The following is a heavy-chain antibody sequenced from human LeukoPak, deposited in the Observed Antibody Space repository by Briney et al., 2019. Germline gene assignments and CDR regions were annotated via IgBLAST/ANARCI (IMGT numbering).Heavy chain of an antibody. V-gene: IGHV3-23*01. CDR1: GFTFSSYV. D-gene: IGHD1-1*01. J-gene: IGHJ6*03. CDR2: ISGSGGFT. CDR3: AKMAGMTRQVYYMDV. Sequence: GGSLRLSCAASGFTFSSYVLSWVRQAPGKGLEWVSAISGSGGFTNYAHSVKGRFTISRDNSKNTLYLQMDGLRAEDTAVYYCAKMAGMTRQVYYMDVWGKGATVTVSS.